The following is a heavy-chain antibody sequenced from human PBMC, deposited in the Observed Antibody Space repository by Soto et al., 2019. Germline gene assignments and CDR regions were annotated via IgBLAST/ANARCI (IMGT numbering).Heavy chain of an antibody. V-gene: IGHV6-1*01. CDR2: TYYRSKLYN. CDR1: GDSVSSNSAA. J-gene: IGHJ6*03. CDR3: ARCGQQLVRRWVRNYDFNYMDV. D-gene: IGHD6-13*01. Sequence: QVQLQQSGPGLVKPSQTLSLTCAISGDSVSSNSAAWNWIRQSPSRGLEWLGRTYYRSKLYNDYAVSVKSRITINPDTSKNQYSLHLTSVNPEDTDVYYCARCGQQLVRRWVRNYDFNYMDVWGKGTTVTV.